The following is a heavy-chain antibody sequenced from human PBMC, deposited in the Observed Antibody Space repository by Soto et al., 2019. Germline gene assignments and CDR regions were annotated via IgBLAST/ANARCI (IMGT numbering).Heavy chain of an antibody. CDR1: GFTFSSYA. D-gene: IGHD2-15*01. Sequence: GGSLRLSCAASGFTFSSYAMSWVRQAPGKGLEWVSAISGSGGSTYYADSVKGRFTISRDNSKNTLYLQMNSLRAEDTAVYYCAKDLGHGGNLWDYYGMDVWGQGTTVTVSS. V-gene: IGHV3-23*01. CDR3: AKDLGHGGNLWDYYGMDV. CDR2: ISGSGGST. J-gene: IGHJ6*02.